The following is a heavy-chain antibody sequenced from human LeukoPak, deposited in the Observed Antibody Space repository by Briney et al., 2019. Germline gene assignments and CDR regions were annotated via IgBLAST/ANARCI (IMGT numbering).Heavy chain of an antibody. J-gene: IGHJ6*02. CDR2: IYSGGST. Sequence: GGSLRFSCAASGFTVSSNYLSWVRQAPGKGLEGVSVIYSGGSTYYADSVKGRFTISRDNSKNTLYLQMNSLRAEDTAVYYCARDRDYYDISGYYYGMDVWGQGTTVTVSS. V-gene: IGHV3-66*02. CDR3: ARDRDYYDISGYYYGMDV. CDR1: GFTVSSNY. D-gene: IGHD3-22*01.